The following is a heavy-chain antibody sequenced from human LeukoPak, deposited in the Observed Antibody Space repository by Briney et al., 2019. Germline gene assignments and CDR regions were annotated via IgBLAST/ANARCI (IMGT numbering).Heavy chain of an antibody. CDR3: ASLAPDAAYYDFWSGFGSKNWFDP. D-gene: IGHD3-3*01. Sequence: GESLTLSCTGSGCSFTSYWCGWVRQLPGKGLEWMGFIYSGDSDNNNRSSYQGQVTISADTSISTAYMQWSSLKASDTAMHYCASLAPDAAYYDFWSGFGSKNWFDPWGQGTLVTVSS. J-gene: IGHJ5*02. CDR2: IYSGDSDN. CDR1: GCSFTSYW. V-gene: IGHV5-51*01.